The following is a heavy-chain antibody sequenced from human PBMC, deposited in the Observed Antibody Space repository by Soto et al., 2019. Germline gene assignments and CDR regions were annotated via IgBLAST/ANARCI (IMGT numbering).Heavy chain of an antibody. D-gene: IGHD3-10*01. CDR2: INPNSGGT. CDR3: ARERGARLLWFGENGFDY. J-gene: IGHJ4*02. V-gene: IGHV1-2*04. Sequence: QVQLVQSGAEVKKPGASVKVSCKASGYTFTGYYMHWVRQAPGQGLEWMGWINPNSGGTNYAQKFQGWVTMTSDTSISTAYMELSRLRSDDTAVYYCARERGARLLWFGENGFDYWGQGTLVTVSS. CDR1: GYTFTGYY.